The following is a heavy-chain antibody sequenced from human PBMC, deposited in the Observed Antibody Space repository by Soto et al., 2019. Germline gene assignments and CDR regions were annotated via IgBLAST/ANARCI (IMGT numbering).Heavy chain of an antibody. D-gene: IGHD6-13*01. V-gene: IGHV3-48*02. CDR1: GSTLGTYS. Sequence: DVQLVESGGGLVQPGGSLRLSCAGSGSTLGTYSMNWVRQAPGKGLEWISYISSSSSIIYYADSVKGRFTISRDNAKSSLNLQIKSLGDEVTAVYYCARTYSNRWSIYYGMDVCGQGTTFIVSS. CDR3: ARTYSNRWSIYYGMDV. J-gene: IGHJ6*02. CDR2: ISSSSSII.